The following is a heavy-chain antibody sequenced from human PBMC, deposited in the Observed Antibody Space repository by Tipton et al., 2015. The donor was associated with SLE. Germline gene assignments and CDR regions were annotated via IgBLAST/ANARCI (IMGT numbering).Heavy chain of an antibody. CDR3: ASRGAAAAPGWYFDL. D-gene: IGHD6-13*01. J-gene: IGHJ2*01. Sequence: TLSLTCTVSGGSISSGSYYWSWIRQPAGKGLEWIGYIYTSGSTNYNPSLKSRVTISLDTSKNQFSLKLSSVTAADTAVYYCASRGAAAAPGWYFDLWGRGTLVTVSS. CDR1: GGSISSGSYY. CDR2: IYTSGST. V-gene: IGHV4-61*09.